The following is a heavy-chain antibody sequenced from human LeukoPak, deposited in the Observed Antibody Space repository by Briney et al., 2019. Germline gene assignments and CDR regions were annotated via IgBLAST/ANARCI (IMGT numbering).Heavy chain of an antibody. CDR2: IYHNGDT. Sequence: SETLSLTCIVSGGSIISGDYYWSWIRQPPGKGLEWIGYIYHNGDTYYNPSLKSRVSISVDTSKNQFSLKLSSVTAADTAVYYCARAGVVPAAINRAFDIWGQGPVVTASS. CDR3: ARAGVVPAAINRAFDI. J-gene: IGHJ3*02. D-gene: IGHD2-2*02. CDR1: GGSIISGDYY. V-gene: IGHV4-30-4*08.